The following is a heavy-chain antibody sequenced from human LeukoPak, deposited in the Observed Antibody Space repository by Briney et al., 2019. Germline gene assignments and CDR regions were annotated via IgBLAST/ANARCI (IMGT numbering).Heavy chain of an antibody. V-gene: IGHV1-2*02. Sequence: ASVKVSCKASGYTFTGYYMHWGRQAPGQGLEWMGWINPNSGGTNYTQKSQGRVTMTRDTSISTAYMELSRLRSDDTAVYYCARDLTMIVVVPQYFQHWGQGTLVTVSS. CDR3: ARDLTMIVVVPQYFQH. J-gene: IGHJ1*01. CDR1: GYTFTGYY. CDR2: INPNSGGT. D-gene: IGHD3-22*01.